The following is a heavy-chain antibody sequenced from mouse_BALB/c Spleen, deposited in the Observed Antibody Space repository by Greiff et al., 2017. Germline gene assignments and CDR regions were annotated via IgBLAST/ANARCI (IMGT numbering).Heavy chain of an antibody. Sequence: VQLQQSGAELVMPGASVKMSCKASGYTFTDYWMHWVKQRPGQGLEWIGAIDTSDSYTSYNQKFKGKATLTVDESSSTAYMQLSSLTSEDSAVYYCARGYYGSSLDYWGQGTTLTVSS. CDR1: GYTFTDYW. V-gene: IGHV1-69*01. D-gene: IGHD1-1*01. J-gene: IGHJ2*01. CDR3: ARGYYGSSLDY. CDR2: IDTSDSYT.